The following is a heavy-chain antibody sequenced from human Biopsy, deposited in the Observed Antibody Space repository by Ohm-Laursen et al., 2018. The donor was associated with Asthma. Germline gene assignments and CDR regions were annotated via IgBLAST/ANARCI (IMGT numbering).Heavy chain of an antibody. J-gene: IGHJ4*02. D-gene: IGHD4-17*01. CDR3: ASDFPKDYVRYNFQF. V-gene: IGHV1-24*01. CDR2: HDHEEGGT. Sequence: ATVKISCKIYGYSLTDLSMHWVRQAPGQGLEWMGGHDHEEGGTVNARRFQGRVTMTEDTSTDTAYVELSSLSSDDTAVYYCASDFPKDYVRYNFQFWGQGTLVTVSS. CDR1: GYSLTDLS.